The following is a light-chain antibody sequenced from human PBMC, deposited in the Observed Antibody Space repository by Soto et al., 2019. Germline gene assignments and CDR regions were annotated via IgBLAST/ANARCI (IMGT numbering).Light chain of an antibody. CDR1: QSVSTN. J-gene: IGKJ1*01. V-gene: IGKV3-15*01. CDR3: QQYTSRSPRT. Sequence: DILMTQSPATLYGSPGERATLSCRASQSVSTNLAWYRQKHGQAPSLLIYGASTRATGIPARFSGRGSETELTHTVISVQSDDVAVYYCQQYTSRSPRTFGQGTKV. CDR2: GAS.